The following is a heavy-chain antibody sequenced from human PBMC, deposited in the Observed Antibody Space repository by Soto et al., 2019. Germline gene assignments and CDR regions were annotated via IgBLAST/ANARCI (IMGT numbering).Heavy chain of an antibody. Sequence: AGSLRLSCAASGFRFNIYSMNWIRQAPGKGLEWFAYITSDTNTIKYADSVRGRFTISRDNAKNSVDLQMNSLRDEDTAVYYCARSVEGHFDYWGQGTVVTVSS. J-gene: IGHJ4*02. CDR1: GFRFNIYS. CDR2: ITSDTNTI. V-gene: IGHV3-48*02. CDR3: ARSVEGHFDY. D-gene: IGHD6-19*01.